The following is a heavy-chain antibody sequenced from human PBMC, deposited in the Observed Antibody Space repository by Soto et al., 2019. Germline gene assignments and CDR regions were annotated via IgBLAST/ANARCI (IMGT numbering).Heavy chain of an antibody. J-gene: IGHJ4*02. CDR2: IYYSGST. CDR3: ARGLSLYSGSYFGY. D-gene: IGHD1-26*01. Sequence: SETLSLTCTVSGGSISSYYWSWIRQPPGKGLEWIGYIYYSGSTNYNPSLKSRVTISVDTSKNQFSLKLSSVTAADTAVYYCARGLSLYSGSYFGYWGQGTLVTVSS. CDR1: GGSISSYY. V-gene: IGHV4-59*12.